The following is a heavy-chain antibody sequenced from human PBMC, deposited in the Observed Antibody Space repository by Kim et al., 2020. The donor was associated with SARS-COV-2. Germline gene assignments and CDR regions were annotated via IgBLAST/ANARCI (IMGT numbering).Heavy chain of an antibody. Sequence: GGSLRLSCAASGFIFSNYDMQWVRQAPGKGLEWLAVIWYDGSEKNYADSVKGRFTISRDNSKNMLYLQMNSLGAEDAAVYYCARKGSGYAGDLWGQGTLV. CDR3: ARKGSGYAGDL. J-gene: IGHJ5*02. CDR1: GFIFSNYD. D-gene: IGHD2-15*01. V-gene: IGHV3-33*01. CDR2: IWYDGSEK.